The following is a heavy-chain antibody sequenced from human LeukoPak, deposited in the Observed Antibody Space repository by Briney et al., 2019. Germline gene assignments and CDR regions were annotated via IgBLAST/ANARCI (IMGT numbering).Heavy chain of an antibody. Sequence: GGSLRLSCAASGFTFSNAWMSWVRQAPGKGLEWVGRIKSKTDGGTTDYAAPVKGRLTISRDDSKNTLYLQMNSLKTEDTAVYYCTTVGAYIWGYYFDYWGQGTLVTVSS. CDR1: GFTFSNAW. CDR3: TTVGAYIWGYYFDY. J-gene: IGHJ4*02. V-gene: IGHV3-15*01. CDR2: IKSKTDGGTT. D-gene: IGHD3-16*01.